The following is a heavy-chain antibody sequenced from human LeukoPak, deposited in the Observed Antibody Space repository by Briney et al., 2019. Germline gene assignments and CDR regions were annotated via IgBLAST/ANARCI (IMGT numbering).Heavy chain of an antibody. J-gene: IGHJ4*02. CDR2: VHLSGAT. D-gene: IGHD1-26*01. V-gene: IGHV4-4*02. CDR1: GGSIMTTNW. CDR3: TRESGAFSPFGF. Sequence: SGTLSLTCDVSGGSIMTTNWWSWVRQPPNKGLEWIGEVHLSGATNYNPSLESRVTMSIDTSKNHLSLELTSVTAADTAMYYCTRESGAFSPFGFWGQGTLVTVSS.